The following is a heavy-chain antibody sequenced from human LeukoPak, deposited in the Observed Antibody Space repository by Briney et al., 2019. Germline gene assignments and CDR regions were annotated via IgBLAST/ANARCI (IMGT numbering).Heavy chain of an antibody. CDR3: ARTGRLGGYMDV. D-gene: IGHD1-1*01. Sequence: SETLSLTCAVSGYSISSGYYWGWIRQSPGEGLGWSGSIYHSRNTYYNPSLKSRITISVDMSKNQFTLKLSSVTAADTAVYYCARTGRLGGYMDVWGKGTTVTVSS. J-gene: IGHJ6*03. V-gene: IGHV4-38-2*01. CDR1: GYSISSGYY. CDR2: IYHSRNT.